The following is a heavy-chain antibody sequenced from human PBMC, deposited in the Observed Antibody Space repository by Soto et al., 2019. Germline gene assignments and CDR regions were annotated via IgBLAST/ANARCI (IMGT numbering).Heavy chain of an antibody. D-gene: IGHD3-22*01. Sequence: APVKGSCKASGGTFSSHSISWVGQAPGQGLEWMGRIVPLLGLPNYAQNFQGRVTITADMSSSTAYMELRSLRSEDTAMYYCARGDYHSSGYQLDSWGQGTLVTVSS. CDR2: IVPLLGLP. J-gene: IGHJ4*02. CDR1: GGTFSSHS. V-gene: IGHV1-69*04. CDR3: ARGDYHSSGYQLDS.